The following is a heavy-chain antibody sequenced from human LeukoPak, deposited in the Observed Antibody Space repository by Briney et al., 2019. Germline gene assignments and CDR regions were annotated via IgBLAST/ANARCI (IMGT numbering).Heavy chain of an antibody. V-gene: IGHV1-2*02. D-gene: IGHD3-22*01. J-gene: IGHJ4*02. CDR1: GYTFTGYY. CDR2: INPNSGGT. CDR3: ATWHYYDSSGYFN. Sequence: GASVKVSCKASGYTFTGYYMHWVRQAPGQGLEWMGWINPNSGGTNYAQKFQGRVTMTRDTSISTAYMELSRLRSDDTAVYYCATWHYYDSSGYFNWGQGTLVTVSS.